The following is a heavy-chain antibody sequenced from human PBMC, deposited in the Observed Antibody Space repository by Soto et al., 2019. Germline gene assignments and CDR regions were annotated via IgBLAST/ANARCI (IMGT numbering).Heavy chain of an antibody. V-gene: IGHV3-74*01. CDR1: GFTFSSYW. D-gene: IGHD3-22*01. J-gene: IGHJ1*01. CDR3: AEESNYYDNSGYYNEYFHH. Sequence: GGSLRLSCAASGFTFSSYWMHWVRQAPGKGLVWVSRINSDGSSTSYADSVKGRFTISRDNAKNTLYLQMNSLRAEDTAVYYCAEESNYYDNSGYYNEYFHHWGQGTRVTVSS. CDR2: INSDGSST.